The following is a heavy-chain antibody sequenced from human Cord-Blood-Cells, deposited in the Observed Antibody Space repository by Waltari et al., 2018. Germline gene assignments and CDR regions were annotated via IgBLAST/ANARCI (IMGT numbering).Heavy chain of an antibody. Sequence: QVQLVESGGGVVQPGRSLRLSCAASGFTFSSYGMHWVRQAPGKGLEWVAVISYDGRNKYYADSVKGRFTISRDNSKNTLYLQMNSLRAEDTAVYYCAKDAQGAFDYWGQGTLVTVSS. J-gene: IGHJ4*02. CDR2: ISYDGRNK. V-gene: IGHV3-30*18. CDR3: AKDAQGAFDY. CDR1: GFTFSSYG.